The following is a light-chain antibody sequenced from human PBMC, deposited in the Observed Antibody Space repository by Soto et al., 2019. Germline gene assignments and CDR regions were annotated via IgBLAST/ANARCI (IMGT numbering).Light chain of an antibody. J-gene: IGKJ2*01. V-gene: IGKV3-15*01. CDR2: GAS. CDR3: QQHDKSPLT. CDR1: QSVSSN. Sequence: EIVMTQSPATLSVSPGERATLSCRASQSVSSNLAWYQQKPGQAPRLLIYGASTRATGIPSRLSGSGSGTDFTLTIRRLQSEDFAVYYCQQHDKSPLTFGQGTRLDIK.